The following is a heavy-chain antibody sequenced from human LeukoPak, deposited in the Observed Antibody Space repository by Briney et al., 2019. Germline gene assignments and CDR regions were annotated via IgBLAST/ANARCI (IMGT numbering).Heavy chain of an antibody. CDR3: ARGPFPPAATVATNNWFDP. J-gene: IGHJ5*02. V-gene: IGHV1-69*13. D-gene: IGHD6-13*01. CDR1: GGTFSSYA. CDR2: IIPMFGTA. Sequence: SVKVSCKASGGTFSSYAISWVRQAPGQGLEWMGGIIPMFGTANYAQKFQGRVTITADESANIAYMELSSLRSEDKAVYYCARGPFPPAATVATNNWFDPWGQGTLVTVSS.